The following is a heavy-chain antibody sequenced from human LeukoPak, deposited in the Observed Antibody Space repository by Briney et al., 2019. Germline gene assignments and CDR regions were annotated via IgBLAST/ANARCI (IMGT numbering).Heavy chain of an antibody. CDR2: IFSSGPT. V-gene: IGHV3-53*01. CDR3: ARAKWGYCSSTNCYATDY. Sequence: GGSLRLSCAASGFTVTDNYMSRVRQAPGKGLEWVSVIFSSGPTYYADSVKGRFTISRDKSKNTLYLQMDSLRAEDTAVYYCARAKWGYCSSTNCYATDYWGQGTLVTVSS. D-gene: IGHD2-2*01. J-gene: IGHJ4*02. CDR1: GFTVTDNY.